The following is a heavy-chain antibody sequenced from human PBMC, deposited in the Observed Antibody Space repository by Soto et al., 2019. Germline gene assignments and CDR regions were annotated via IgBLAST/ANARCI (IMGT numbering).Heavy chain of an antibody. V-gene: IGHV4-59*01. D-gene: IGHD1-26*01. J-gene: IGHJ4*02. CDR1: GGSMRSDY. CDR2: VHHSGNI. CDR3: ARDYSLSSGHSDS. Sequence: SETLTLTCTVSGGSMRSDYLSCIRQPPGMGLEWIAYVHHSGNIYSNPSLMSRITISMDTSKNQFYLGLYSVTAADTAVYFCARDYSLSSGHSDSWGPGTQVTVSS.